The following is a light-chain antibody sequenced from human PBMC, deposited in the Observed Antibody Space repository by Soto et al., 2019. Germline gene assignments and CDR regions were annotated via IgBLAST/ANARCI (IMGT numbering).Light chain of an antibody. CDR3: QQYAYSLT. CDR2: GAS. V-gene: IGKV3-20*01. CDR1: QSVSSNY. J-gene: IGKJ4*01. Sequence: EIVLTQSPGTLSLSLGERATLSCRASQSVSSNYLAWYQQKPGQAPRLLIYGASSRATDIPDRFSGSGSGTDFTLTISRLEPEDFAVYYCQQYAYSLTFGGGTKVEIK.